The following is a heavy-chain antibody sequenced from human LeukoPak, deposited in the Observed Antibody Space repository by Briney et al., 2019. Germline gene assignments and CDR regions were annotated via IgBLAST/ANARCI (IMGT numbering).Heavy chain of an antibody. J-gene: IGHJ4*02. Sequence: SETLSLTCTVSGVSISTYYWSWIRQPPGKGLEWVGDIYYSGRTSYNPSLKSGGTISIDTSKNQFSLWLSSFTAADTAVYYCSRGQKYRSGYTVSELGSGFFDYWSQGTLVTVSS. CDR3: SRGQKYRSGYTVSELGSGFFDY. D-gene: IGHD5-18*01. CDR2: IYYSGRT. CDR1: GVSISTYY. V-gene: IGHV4-59*01.